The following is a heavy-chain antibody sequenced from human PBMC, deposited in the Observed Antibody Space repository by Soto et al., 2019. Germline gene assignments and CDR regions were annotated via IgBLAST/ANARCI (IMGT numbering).Heavy chain of an antibody. CDR1: EGSSSSGGGC. Sequence: HTRAVAEGSSSSGGGCRIFIQQPPGKGLEWIGYIYHSGSTYYNPSLKSRVTISVDRSKNQFSLKLSSVTAADTAVYYCASLDYYDSSGYFGYW. D-gene: IGHD3-22*01. CDR2: IYHSGST. J-gene: IGHJ4*01. V-gene: IGHV4-30-2*01. CDR3: ASLDYYDSSGYFGY.